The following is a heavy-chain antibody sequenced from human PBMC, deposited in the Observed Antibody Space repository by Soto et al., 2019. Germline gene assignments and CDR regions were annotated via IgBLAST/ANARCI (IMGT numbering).Heavy chain of an antibody. CDR1: GFTFSGYW. D-gene: IGHD3-3*01. CDR3: ARERQMYYDFWSGYSYYFDY. Sequence: GGSLRLSCAASGFTFSGYWMNWVRQAPGKGLEWVASIKPDGTEKYYVDSVKGRFTISRDNAEDSLYLQMNTLRAEDTAVYYCARERQMYYDFWSGYSYYFDYWGQGTLVTVS. V-gene: IGHV3-7*03. J-gene: IGHJ4*02. CDR2: IKPDGTEK.